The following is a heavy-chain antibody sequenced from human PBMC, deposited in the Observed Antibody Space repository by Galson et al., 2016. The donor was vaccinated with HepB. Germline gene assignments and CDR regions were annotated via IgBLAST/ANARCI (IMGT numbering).Heavy chain of an antibody. V-gene: IGHV1-2*02. Sequence: SCKASRYTFTDYFIHWVQQAPGQGLEWMGWINPNSGGTNYAQKFQGRVTMTRDTSISTAYMELSRLRSDDTAVYYCARVATVTTDNHYWYFDLWGRGTLVTVSS. CDR3: ARVATVTTDNHYWYFDL. CDR2: INPNSGGT. D-gene: IGHD4-17*01. CDR1: RYTFTDYF. J-gene: IGHJ2*01.